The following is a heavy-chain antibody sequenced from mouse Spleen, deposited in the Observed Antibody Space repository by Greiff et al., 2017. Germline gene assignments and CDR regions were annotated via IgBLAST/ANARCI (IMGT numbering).Heavy chain of an antibody. V-gene: IGHV1-4*01. CDR3: ARWEYGNFWFAY. Sequence: VQLQQSGAELARPGASVKMSCKASGYTFTSYTMHWVKQRPGQGLEWIGYINPSSGYTNYNQKFKDKATLTADKSSSTAYMQLSSLTSEDSAVYYCARWEYGNFWFAYWGQGTLVTVSA. J-gene: IGHJ3*01. CDR1: GYTFTSYT. CDR2: INPSSGYT. D-gene: IGHD2-10*02.